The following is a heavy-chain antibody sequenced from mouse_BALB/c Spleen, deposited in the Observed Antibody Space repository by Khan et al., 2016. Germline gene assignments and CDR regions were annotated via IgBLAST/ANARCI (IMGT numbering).Heavy chain of an antibody. CDR3: ARRGPIYYYGSSYGY. CDR1: DFTIKDTY. Sequence: VQLQQSGAELVKPGASVKLSCTASDFTIKDTYMHWVKQRPEQGLEWIGRIDPAKGNTEYDPKFQGKATITADTSSNTAYLQLSSLTSEDTAVYYCARRGPIYYYGSSYGYWGQGTTLTVSS. CDR2: IDPAKGNT. V-gene: IGHV14-3*02. J-gene: IGHJ2*01. D-gene: IGHD1-1*01.